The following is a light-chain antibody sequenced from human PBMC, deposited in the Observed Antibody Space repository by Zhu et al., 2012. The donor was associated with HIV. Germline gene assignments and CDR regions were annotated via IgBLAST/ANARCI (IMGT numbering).Light chain of an antibody. J-gene: IGKJ1*01. CDR1: QTVSRNY. CDR3: QQYNNWPWT. Sequence: EIVLMQSPGTLSLSPGERATLSCRASQTVSRNYLAWYQQKPGQAPRLLIYGASTRATGIPARFSGSGSGTEFTLTISSMQSEDFAVYFCQQYNNWPWTFGQGTKVEIK. V-gene: IGKV3-15*01. CDR2: GAS.